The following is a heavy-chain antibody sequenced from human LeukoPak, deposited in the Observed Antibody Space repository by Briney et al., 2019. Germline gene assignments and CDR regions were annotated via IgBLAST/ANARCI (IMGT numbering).Heavy chain of an antibody. V-gene: IGHV3-9*01. CDR2: ISWNSGSI. J-gene: IGHJ4*02. D-gene: IGHD3-22*01. Sequence: SGGSLRLSCAASGFTLDDYAMHWVRQAPGKGLEWVSGISWNSGSIGYADSVKGRFTTSRDNAKNSLYLQMNSLRAEDTALYYCAKEMYYYDSSGYYPFDYWGQGTLVTVSS. CDR3: AKEMYYYDSSGYYPFDY. CDR1: GFTLDDYA.